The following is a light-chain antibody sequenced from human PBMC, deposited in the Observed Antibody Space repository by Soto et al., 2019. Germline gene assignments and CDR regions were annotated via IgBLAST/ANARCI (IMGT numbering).Light chain of an antibody. J-gene: IGKJ4*01. Sequence: DIQLTQSPSVLSASVGDPVTITCRASQALSSYLAWYQQKPGKAPDLLIYSASTLQSGVPSRFSGSGSETEFSLTIRALQPEDFATYYCQQLSRYPLTFGGGTKVDIK. V-gene: IGKV1-9*01. CDR3: QQLSRYPLT. CDR1: QALSSY. CDR2: SAS.